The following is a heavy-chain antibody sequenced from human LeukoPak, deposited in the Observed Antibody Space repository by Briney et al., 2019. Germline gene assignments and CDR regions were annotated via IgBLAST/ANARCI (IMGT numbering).Heavy chain of an antibody. CDR1: GGSISSYY. CDR2: IYYSGST. J-gene: IGHJ4*02. V-gene: IGHV4-59*01. Sequence: PSETLSLTCTVSGGSISSYYWSWIRQPPGKGLEWIGYIYYSGSTNYNPSLKSRVTISVDTSKNQFSLKLSSVTAAGTAVYYCARVYYDFWSGYHYYFDYWGQGTLVTVSS. D-gene: IGHD3-3*01. CDR3: ARVYYDFWSGYHYYFDY.